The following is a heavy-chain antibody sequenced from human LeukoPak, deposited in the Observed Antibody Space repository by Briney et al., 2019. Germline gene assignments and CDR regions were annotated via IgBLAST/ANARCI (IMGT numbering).Heavy chain of an antibody. D-gene: IGHD2-2*01. CDR2: FHTAGDT. V-gene: IGHV3-13*01. CDR3: ARGSCSSSSCYERLNGLDV. CDR1: GFTFSNFD. J-gene: IGHJ6*02. Sequence: PGGSLRLSCAASGFTFSNFDMHWVREATGKGLAWVSAFHTAGDTHYSGSVKGRFATSRENAKNSFYLQMNNLRAGDTAVYYCARGSCSSSSCYERLNGLDVWGQGTPVTVSS.